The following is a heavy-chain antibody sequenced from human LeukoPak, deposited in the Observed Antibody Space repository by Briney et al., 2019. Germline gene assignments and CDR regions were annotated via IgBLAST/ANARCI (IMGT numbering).Heavy chain of an antibody. CDR3: ARGGNHFWAPHV. CDR2: IIPIFGTA. J-gene: IGHJ6*04. Sequence: ASVKVSCKASGGTFSSYAISWVRQAPGQGLEWMGGIIPIFGTANYAQKFQGRVTITADKSTSTAYMELSSLRSEDTAVYYCARGGNHFWAPHVWGKGTTVTVSS. CDR1: GGTFSSYA. V-gene: IGHV1-69*06. D-gene: IGHD3-3*02.